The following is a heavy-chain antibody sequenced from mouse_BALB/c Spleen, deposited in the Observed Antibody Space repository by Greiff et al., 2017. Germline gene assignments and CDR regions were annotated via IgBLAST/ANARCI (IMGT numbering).Heavy chain of an antibody. CDR1: GYTFTNYW. V-gene: IGHV1-63*02. CDR2: IYPGGGYT. Sequence: VKLQESGAELVRPGTSVKISCKASGYTFTNYWLGWVKQRPGHGLEWIGDIYPGGGYTNYNEKFKGKATLTADTSSSTAYMQLSSLTSEDSAVYFCARDDYFDYWGQGTTLTVSS. J-gene: IGHJ2*01. CDR3: ARDDYFDY.